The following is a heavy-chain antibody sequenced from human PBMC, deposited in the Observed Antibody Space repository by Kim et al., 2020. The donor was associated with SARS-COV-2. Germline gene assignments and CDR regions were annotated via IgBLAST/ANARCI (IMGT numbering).Heavy chain of an antibody. CDR2: ISAYNGNT. CDR1: GYTFNSYG. CDR3: ARVKIRTTVTTYYFDY. Sequence: ASVKVSCKASGYTFNSYGISWVRQAPGQGLEWMGWISAYNGNTNYAQKLQGRVTMTTDTSTSIAYMELKSLRSDDTAVYYCARVKIRTTVTTYYFDYWGQGTLVTVSS. V-gene: IGHV1-18*01. D-gene: IGHD4-17*01. J-gene: IGHJ4*02.